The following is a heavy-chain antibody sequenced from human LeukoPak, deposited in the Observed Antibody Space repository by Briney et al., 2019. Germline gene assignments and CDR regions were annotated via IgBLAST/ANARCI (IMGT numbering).Heavy chain of an antibody. CDR3: ARDPGGQQLVDGYFDY. CDR2: INWNGGST. V-gene: IGHV3-20*04. D-gene: IGHD6-13*01. Sequence: PGGSLRLSCAASGFTFDDYGMSWVRQAPGKGLEWVSGINWNGGSTGYADSVKGRFTISRDNAKNSLYLQMNSLRAEDTALYYCARDPGGQQLVDGYFDYWGQGTLVTV. CDR1: GFTFDDYG. J-gene: IGHJ4*02.